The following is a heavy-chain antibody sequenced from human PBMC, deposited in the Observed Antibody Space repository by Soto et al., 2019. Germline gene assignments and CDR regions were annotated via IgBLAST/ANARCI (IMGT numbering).Heavy chain of an antibody. CDR1: GYTFTGYY. J-gene: IGHJ6*02. CDR2: INPNSGGT. D-gene: IGHD6-19*01. Sequence: ASVKVSCKASGYTFTGYYMHWVRQAPGQGLEWMGWINPNSGGTNYAQKFQGWVTMTRDTSISTAYMELSRLRSDDTAVYYCARNAYSGWFHSGMDVWGQGTTVTVSS. CDR3: ARNAYSGWFHSGMDV. V-gene: IGHV1-2*04.